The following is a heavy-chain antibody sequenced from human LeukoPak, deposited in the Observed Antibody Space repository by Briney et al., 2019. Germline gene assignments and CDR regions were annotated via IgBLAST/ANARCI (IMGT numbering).Heavy chain of an antibody. CDR1: GGTFSSYA. CDR2: IIPIFGTA. CDR3: ARDNCSGGSCYPGDFQH. J-gene: IGHJ1*01. Sequence: ASVKVSCKASGGTFSSYAISWVRQAPGQGLEWMGGIIPIFGTANYAQKFQGRVTITADESTSTAYMELSSLRSEDTAVYYCARDNCSGGSCYPGDFQHWGQGTLVTVPS. V-gene: IGHV1-69*13. D-gene: IGHD2-15*01.